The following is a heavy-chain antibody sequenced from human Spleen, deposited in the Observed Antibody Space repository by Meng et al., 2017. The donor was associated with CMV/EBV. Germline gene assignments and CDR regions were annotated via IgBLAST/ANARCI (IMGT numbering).Heavy chain of an antibody. Sequence: SVKVSCKASGGTFSSYTISWVRQAPGQGLEWMGRIIPILGIANYAQKFQGRVTITADKSTSTAYMELSSLRSEDTAVYYCARDKGDAATPDYWGQGTLVTVSS. CDR2: IIPILGIA. V-gene: IGHV1-69*04. D-gene: IGHD6-25*01. J-gene: IGHJ4*02. CDR3: ARDKGDAATPDY. CDR1: GGTFSSYT.